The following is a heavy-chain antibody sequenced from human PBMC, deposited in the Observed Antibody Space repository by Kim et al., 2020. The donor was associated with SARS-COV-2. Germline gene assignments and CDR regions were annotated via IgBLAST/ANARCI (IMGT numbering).Heavy chain of an antibody. Sequence: TNSTPSLMSRVTISVDTSKNQFSLKLSSVTAADTAVYYCARFTVTTGVDYWGQGTLVTVSS. D-gene: IGHD4-17*01. CDR3: ARFTVTTGVDY. V-gene: IGHV4-34*01. J-gene: IGHJ4*02. CDR2: T.